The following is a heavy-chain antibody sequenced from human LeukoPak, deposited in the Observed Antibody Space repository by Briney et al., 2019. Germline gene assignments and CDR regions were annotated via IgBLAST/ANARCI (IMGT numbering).Heavy chain of an antibody. CDR2: NNGDGSTT. CDR3: ARDPRNVGLAP. J-gene: IGHJ5*02. V-gene: IGHV3-74*01. CDR1: GFILSGYW. D-gene: IGHD2-15*01. Sequence: PGGSLRLSCVASGFILSGYWMYWVRQAPGKGLMYISRNNGDGSTTNYADVVKGRFTMSRDNVKNTLYLQMNSLGVEDTAVYYCARDPRNVGLAPWGQGTLVTVSS.